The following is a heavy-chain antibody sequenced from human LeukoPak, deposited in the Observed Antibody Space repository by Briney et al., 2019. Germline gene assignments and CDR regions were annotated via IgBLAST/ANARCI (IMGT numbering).Heavy chain of an antibody. V-gene: IGHV3-7*03. CDR1: GFTFSSYW. Sequence: HTGGSLRLSCVVSGFTFSSYWMSWVRQTPGKGLEWVAKIKEEGSEKYYVDSVKGRFTISRDNAKNSLYLQMNSLRADDTAVYYCASAAYGDLALGYWGQGTLVTVSS. J-gene: IGHJ4*02. CDR3: ASAAYGDLALGY. CDR2: IKEEGSEK. D-gene: IGHD4-17*01.